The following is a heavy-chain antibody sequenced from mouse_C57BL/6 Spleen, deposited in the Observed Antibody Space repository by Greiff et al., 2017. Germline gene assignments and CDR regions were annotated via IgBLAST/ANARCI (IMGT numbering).Heavy chain of an antibody. CDR3: VRSEKKNGYFDY. Sequence: EVQVVESGGGLVQPKGSLKLSCAASGFSFNTYAMNWVRQAPGKGLEWVARIRSKSNNYATYYADTVKDRFTISRDDSESMLYLQMNTLKTEDTAMNYCVRSEKKNGYFDYWGQGTTLTVSS. CDR1: GFSFNTYA. CDR2: IRSKSNNYAT. J-gene: IGHJ2*01. V-gene: IGHV10-1*01.